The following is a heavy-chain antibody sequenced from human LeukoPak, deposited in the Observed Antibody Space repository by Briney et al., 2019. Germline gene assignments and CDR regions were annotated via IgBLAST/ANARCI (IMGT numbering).Heavy chain of an antibody. CDR1: GGTFSSYA. V-gene: IGHV1-2*02. CDR3: VRVPQRVPHNWFDP. J-gene: IGHJ5*02. D-gene: IGHD1-1*01. Sequence: EASVKVSCKASGGTFSSYAISWVRQAPGQGLEWMGWINPNSGGTNYAQKFQGRVTMTRDTSISTAYMELSRLRSDDTAVYYCVRVPQRVPHNWFDPWGQGTLVTVSS. CDR2: INPNSGGT.